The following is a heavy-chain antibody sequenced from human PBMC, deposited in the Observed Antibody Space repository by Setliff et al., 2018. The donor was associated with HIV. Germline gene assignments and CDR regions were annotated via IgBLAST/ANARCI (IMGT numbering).Heavy chain of an antibody. D-gene: IGHD2-2*01. CDR1: GGSFNGYF. CDR2: INHSGST. V-gene: IGHV4-34*01. J-gene: IGHJ6*03. CDR3: ARVGGYCSSTSCYDDYYYMDV. Sequence: KPSETLSLTCAVYGGSFNGYFWSWIRQPPGKGLDWIGEINHSGSTNYNPSLKSRVTISVDTSKNQFSLKLSSVTAADTAVYYCARVGGYCSSTSCYDDYYYMDVWGKGSTVTVSS.